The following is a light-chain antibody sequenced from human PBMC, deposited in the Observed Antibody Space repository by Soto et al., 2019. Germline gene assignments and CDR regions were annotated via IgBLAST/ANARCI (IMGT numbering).Light chain of an antibody. CDR3: QQYIDWPPGT. V-gene: IGKV3-15*01. J-gene: IGKJ1*01. Sequence: EIVVTQSPXXXXVSPXEXXXXXXRASXXXXXSLAWYQQRPGQAPRLLIYDTSTRAAGISARFSGSGSGTEFTLTISSLQSEDFAVYYCQQYIDWPPGTFGQGTAVEIK. CDR2: DTS. CDR1: XXXXXS.